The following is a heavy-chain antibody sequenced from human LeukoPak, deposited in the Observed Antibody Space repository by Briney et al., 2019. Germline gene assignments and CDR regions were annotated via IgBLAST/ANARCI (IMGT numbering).Heavy chain of an antibody. CDR2: ISYDGSNK. CDR1: GFTVSGNF. Sequence: GGSLRLSCAASGFTVSGNFMSWVRQAPGKGLEWVAVISYDGSNKYYADSVKGRFTISRDNSKNTLYLQMSSLRAEDTAVYYCVKESSLYRSYYYGMDVWGQGTTVTVSS. V-gene: IGHV3-30*14. CDR3: VKESSLYRSYYYGMDV. D-gene: IGHD4-11*01. J-gene: IGHJ6*02.